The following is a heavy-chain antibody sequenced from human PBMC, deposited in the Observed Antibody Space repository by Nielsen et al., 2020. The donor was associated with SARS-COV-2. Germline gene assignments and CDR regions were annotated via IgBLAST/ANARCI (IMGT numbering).Heavy chain of an antibody. J-gene: IGHJ4*02. CDR3: ARDSEIDY. CDR1: GFTFSSYW. CDR2: IKQDGSEK. Sequence: GESLKISCAASGFTFSSYWMSWVRQAPGKGLGWVVNIKQDGSEKYYVDSVKGRFTISRDNAKNSLYLQMNSLRAEDTAVYYCARDSEIDYWGQGTLVTVSS. V-gene: IGHV3-7*01.